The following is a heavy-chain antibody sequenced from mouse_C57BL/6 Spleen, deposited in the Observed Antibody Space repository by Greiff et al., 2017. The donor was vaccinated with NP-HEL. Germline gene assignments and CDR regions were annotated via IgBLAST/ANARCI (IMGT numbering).Heavy chain of an antibody. CDR3: ARVGGDPYVDY. Sequence: QVQLQQPGAELVMPGASVKLSCKASGYTFTSYWMHWVKQRPGQGLEWIGEIDPSDSYTNYNQKFKGKSTLTVDKSSSTAYMQLSSLTSEDSAVYYCARVGGDPYVDYWGQGTTLTVSS. J-gene: IGHJ2*01. CDR2: IDPSDSYT. D-gene: IGHD3-3*01. V-gene: IGHV1-69*01. CDR1: GYTFTSYW.